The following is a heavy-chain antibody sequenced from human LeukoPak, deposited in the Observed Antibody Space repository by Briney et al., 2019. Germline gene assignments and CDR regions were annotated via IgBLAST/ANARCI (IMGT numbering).Heavy chain of an antibody. Sequence: PSETLSLTCTVSGGSISSSSYYWGWIRQPPGKGLEWIGSIYYSGSTYYNPSLKSRVTISVDTSKNQFSLKLSSVTATDTAVYYCASGDGSGSYLVCWGQGTLVTVSS. V-gene: IGHV4-39*01. J-gene: IGHJ4*02. D-gene: IGHD3-10*01. CDR1: GGSISSSSYY. CDR3: ASGDGSGSYLVC. CDR2: IYYSGST.